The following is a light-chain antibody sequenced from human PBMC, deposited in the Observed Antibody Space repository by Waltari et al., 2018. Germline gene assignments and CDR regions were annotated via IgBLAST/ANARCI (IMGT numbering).Light chain of an antibody. CDR2: ATS. J-gene: IGKJ1*01. V-gene: IGKV1-8*01. CDR1: QGIRSY. CDR3: QQYYTYPRT. Sequence: AIRLTQSPSSLAASTGDRVNITCRASQGIRSYLAWYQQKPGKAPKLLMYATSTMQRGGPSRFSGSGSGTDFTLTISCLQSEDFATYYCQQYYTYPRTFGQGTKVET.